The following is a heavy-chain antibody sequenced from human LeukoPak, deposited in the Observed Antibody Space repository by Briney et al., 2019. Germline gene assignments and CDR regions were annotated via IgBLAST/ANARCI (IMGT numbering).Heavy chain of an antibody. J-gene: IGHJ4*02. D-gene: IGHD5-18*01. CDR2: IIPIFGTA. Sequence: ASVKVSCKASGGTFSSYAISWVRQAPGQGLEWMGGIIPIFGTANYAQKFQGRVTITTGESTSTAYMELSSLRSEDTAVYYCARGYSYGTNDYWGQGILVTVSS. CDR3: ARGYSYGTNDY. V-gene: IGHV1-69*05. CDR1: GGTFSSYA.